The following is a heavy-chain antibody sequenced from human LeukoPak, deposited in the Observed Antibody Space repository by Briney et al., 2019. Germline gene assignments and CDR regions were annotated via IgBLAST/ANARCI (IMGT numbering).Heavy chain of an antibody. Sequence: ASVKVSCKASGYTFAIYGISWVRQAPGQGLDWMAWISPYDGDTNYAQNFEGRVTMTTETSTSTAYMELRSLRSDDTAIYYCARDYCTRGGDCYKEDLFDPWGQGTLVTVSS. CDR2: ISPYDGDT. J-gene: IGHJ5*02. CDR3: ARDYCTRGGDCYKEDLFDP. D-gene: IGHD2-21*02. CDR1: GYTFAIYG. V-gene: IGHV1-18*01.